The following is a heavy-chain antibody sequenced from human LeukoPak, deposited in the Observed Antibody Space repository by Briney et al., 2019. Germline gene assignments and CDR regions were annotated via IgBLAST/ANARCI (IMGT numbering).Heavy chain of an antibody. D-gene: IGHD3-9*01. J-gene: IGHJ4*02. CDR3: AKLGYYDILTGYFG. V-gene: IGHV3-23*01. Sequence: GGSLRLSCAASGFTFSSYAMSWVRQAPGKGLEWVSAISGSGGSTYYAGSVKGRFTISRDNSKNTLYLQMNSLRAEDTAVYYCAKLGYYDILTGYFGWGQGTLVTVSS. CDR2: ISGSGGST. CDR1: GFTFSSYA.